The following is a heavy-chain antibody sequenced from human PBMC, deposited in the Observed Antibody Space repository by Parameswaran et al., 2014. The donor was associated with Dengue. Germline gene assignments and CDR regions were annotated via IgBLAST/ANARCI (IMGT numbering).Heavy chain of an antibody. CDR3: ARDPPRDH. V-gene: IGHV4-38-2*02. CDR2: IYHSGSI. Sequence: WIRQPPGKGLEWIGSIYHSGSINYNPSLKSRLSISVDTSKNQFSLNLRSVTAADTAIYYCARDPPRDHWGQGMLVTVSS. J-gene: IGHJ4*02.